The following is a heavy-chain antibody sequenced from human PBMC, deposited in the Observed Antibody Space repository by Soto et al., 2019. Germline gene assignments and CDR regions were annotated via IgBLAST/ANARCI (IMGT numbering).Heavy chain of an antibody. CDR3: ARDRSGTVDAFDI. J-gene: IGHJ3*02. V-gene: IGHV1-69*06. CDR2: IIPIFGTA. CDR1: GGTFSSYS. D-gene: IGHD2-15*01. Sequence: SVKVSCKASGGTFSSYSISWVRQAPGQGLEWMGGIIPIFGTANYAQRFQGRVTITADKSTSTAYMELSSLRSEDTAVYYCARDRSGTVDAFDIWGQGTMVTVSS.